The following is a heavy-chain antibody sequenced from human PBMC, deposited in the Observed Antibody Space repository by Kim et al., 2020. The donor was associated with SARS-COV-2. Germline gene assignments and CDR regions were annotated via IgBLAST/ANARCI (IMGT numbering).Heavy chain of an antibody. CDR2: INHSGST. CDR1: GGSFSGYY. J-gene: IGHJ4*02. CDR3: ARRAVAATASVDY. D-gene: IGHD6-19*01. Sequence: SETLSLTCAVYGGSFSGYYWSWIRQPPGKGLEWIGEINHSGSTNYNPSLKSRVTISVDTSKNQFSLKLSSVTAADTAVYYCARRAVAATASVDYWGQGTLVSVSS. V-gene: IGHV4-34*01.